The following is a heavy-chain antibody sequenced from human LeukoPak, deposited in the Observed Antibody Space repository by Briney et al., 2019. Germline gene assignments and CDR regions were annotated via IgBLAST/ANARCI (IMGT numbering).Heavy chain of an antibody. V-gene: IGHV4-4*07. J-gene: IGHJ4*02. Sequence: SSETLSPTCTVSGXSISTYYWSWIRQPAGKGLEWIGRFYTSGSTSYNPSLKSRVTMSVDTSKNQFSLKLTSVTAADTAVYYCARGGGIAVAAIWGQGTLVTVSS. CDR1: GXSISTYY. CDR3: ARGGGIAVAAI. D-gene: IGHD6-19*01. CDR2: FYTSGST.